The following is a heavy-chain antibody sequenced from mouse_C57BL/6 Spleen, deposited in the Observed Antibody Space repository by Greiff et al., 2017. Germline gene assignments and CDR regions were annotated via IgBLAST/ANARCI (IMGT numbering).Heavy chain of an antibody. V-gene: IGHV1-81*01. J-gene: IGHJ2*01. CDR2: IYPRSGNT. Sequence: VQLQQSGAELARPGASVKLSCKASGYTFTSYGISWVKQRPGQGLEWIGEIYPRSGNTDYNEKFKGKATLTADKSSSTCYMELRSLTSEDSAVYCGARRDYYGSSLFGDWGQGTTLTVAS. D-gene: IGHD1-1*01. CDR3: ARRDYYGSSLFGD. CDR1: GYTFTSYG.